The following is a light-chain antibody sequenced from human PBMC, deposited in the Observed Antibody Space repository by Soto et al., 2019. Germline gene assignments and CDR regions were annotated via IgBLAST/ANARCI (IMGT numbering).Light chain of an antibody. V-gene: IGLV2-14*01. CDR3: TSYTSNTALV. CDR2: EVT. Sequence: QSAPTQPASVSGSPGQSITISCTGTSSDIGSHDYVSWYQHHSGKAPKLIIYEVTNRPSGVSDRFSGSKSGSTASLTISGLQAEDEADYHCTSYTSNTALVFGTGTKLTVL. J-gene: IGLJ1*01. CDR1: SSDIGSHDY.